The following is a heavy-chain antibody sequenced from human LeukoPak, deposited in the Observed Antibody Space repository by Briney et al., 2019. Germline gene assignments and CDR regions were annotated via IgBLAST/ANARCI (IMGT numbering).Heavy chain of an antibody. CDR3: ARGQGFWYGMDV. J-gene: IGHJ6*02. CDR1: GGSFSGYY. CDR2: INHSGST. V-gene: IGHV4-34*01. D-gene: IGHD3-3*01. Sequence: PSETPSLTCAVYGGSFSGYYWSWIRQPPGKGLEWIGEINHSGSTNYNPSLKSRVTISVDTSKNQFSLKLSSVTAADTAVYYCARGQGFWYGMDVWGQGTTVTVSS.